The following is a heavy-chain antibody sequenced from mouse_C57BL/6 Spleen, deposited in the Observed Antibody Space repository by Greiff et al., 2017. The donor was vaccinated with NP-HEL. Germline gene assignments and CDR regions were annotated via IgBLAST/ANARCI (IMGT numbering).Heavy chain of an antibody. CDR2: INPNNGGT. V-gene: IGHV1-22*01. CDR1: GYTFTDYN. Sequence: EVQLQQSGPELVKPGASVKMSCKASGYTFTDYNMHWVKQSHGKSLEWIGYINPNNGGTSYNQKFKGKATLTVNKSSSTAYMGLRSLTSEDSAVYYCARERGYDSLSRWGQGTLVTVSA. J-gene: IGHJ3*02. CDR3: ARERGYDSLSR. D-gene: IGHD2-4*01.